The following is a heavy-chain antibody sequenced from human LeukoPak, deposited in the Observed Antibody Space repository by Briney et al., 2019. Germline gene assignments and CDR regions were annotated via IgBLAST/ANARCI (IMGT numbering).Heavy chain of an antibody. CDR2: IIPILGIA. Sequence: SVTVSCKASGGTFSSYAISWVRQAPGQGLEWVGRIIPILGIANYAQKFQGRVTITADKSTSTAYMELSSLRSEDTAVYYCARSYGGNAAAFDYWGQGTLVTVSS. CDR1: GGTFSSYA. V-gene: IGHV1-69*04. D-gene: IGHD4-23*01. J-gene: IGHJ4*02. CDR3: ARSYGGNAAAFDY.